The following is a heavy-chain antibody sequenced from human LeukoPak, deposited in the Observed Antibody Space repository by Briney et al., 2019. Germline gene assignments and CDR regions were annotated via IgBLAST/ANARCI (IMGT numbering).Heavy chain of an antibody. D-gene: IGHD3-3*02. CDR3: AKDLASPNIFDY. CDR2: ISGSGGST. CDR1: GFTFSSYA. V-gene: IGHV3-23*01. J-gene: IGHJ4*02. Sequence: GSLRLSCAASGFTFSSYAMSWVRQAPGKGLEWVSAISGSGGSTYYADSVKGRFTISRDNSKNTLYLQMNSLRAEDTAVYYCAKDLASPNIFDYWGQGTLVTVSS.